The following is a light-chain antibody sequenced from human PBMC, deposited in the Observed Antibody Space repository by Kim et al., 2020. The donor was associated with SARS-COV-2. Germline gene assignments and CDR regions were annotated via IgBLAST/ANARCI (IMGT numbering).Light chain of an antibody. J-gene: IGKJ1*01. V-gene: IGKV1D-16*01. CDR3: QQYDHYART. CDR1: QGISSW. Sequence: DIQMTQSPSSLSASVGDRVTITCRASQGISSWLAWYQQKPGTAPKSLIYAASSLQSGVPSRFSGTGSGTEFTLTISSLQPEDFATYYCQQYDHYARTFGQGTKVDIK. CDR2: AAS.